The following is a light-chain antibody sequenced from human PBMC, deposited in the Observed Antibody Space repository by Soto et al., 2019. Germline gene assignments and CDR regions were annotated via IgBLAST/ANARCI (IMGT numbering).Light chain of an antibody. Sequence: EIVLTQSPGTLSLSPGESAVLSCRASETVRSNHLAWYQQKPGQAPRLLIHGASSRATGIPDRCSGSGSGTDFTLTISRLEPQDFVVYYCQQYGSSPGTFGQGTKLEIK. V-gene: IGKV3-20*01. CDR3: QQYGSSPGT. CDR1: ETVRSNH. CDR2: GAS. J-gene: IGKJ2*01.